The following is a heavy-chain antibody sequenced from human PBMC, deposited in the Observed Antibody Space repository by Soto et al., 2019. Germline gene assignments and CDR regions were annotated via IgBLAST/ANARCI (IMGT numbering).Heavy chain of an antibody. V-gene: IGHV1-24*01. J-gene: IGHJ5*02. Sequence: ASVKVSCKVSGYTLTELSMHWVRQAPGKGLEWMGGFDPEDGETIYAQKFQGRVTMTEDTSTDTAYMELSSLRSEDTAVYYCATSLYCSGGSCYGGFPYNLFDPWGQGSLVTVSS. CDR3: ATSLYCSGGSCYGGFPYNLFDP. D-gene: IGHD2-15*01. CDR1: GYTLTELS. CDR2: FDPEDGET.